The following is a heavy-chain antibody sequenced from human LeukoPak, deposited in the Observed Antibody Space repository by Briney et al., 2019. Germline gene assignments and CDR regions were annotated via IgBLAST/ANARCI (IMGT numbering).Heavy chain of an antibody. CDR3: ARTLPRYSSSWYYFDY. Sequence: PSETLSLTCTVSGGSISSYYWSWIRQPPGKGLEWIGYIYYSGSTSYNPSLKSRVTISVDTSKNQFSLKLSSVTAADTAVYYCARTLPRYSSSWYYFDYWGQGTLVTVSS. CDR2: IYYSGST. V-gene: IGHV4-59*01. D-gene: IGHD6-13*01. J-gene: IGHJ4*02. CDR1: GGSISSYY.